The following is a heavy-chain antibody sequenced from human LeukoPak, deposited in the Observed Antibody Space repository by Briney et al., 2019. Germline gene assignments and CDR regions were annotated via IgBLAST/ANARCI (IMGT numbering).Heavy chain of an antibody. V-gene: IGHV3-11*01. Sequence: GSLRLSCAASGFTFSDYYMSWIRQAPGKGLEWVSYINSSGSTIYYADSVKGRFTISRDNAKNSLYLQMNSLRAEDTAVYYCAREMTAIPSFDYWGQGTLVTVSS. CDR1: GFTFSDYY. CDR2: INSSGSTI. D-gene: IGHD2-21*02. J-gene: IGHJ4*02. CDR3: AREMTAIPSFDY.